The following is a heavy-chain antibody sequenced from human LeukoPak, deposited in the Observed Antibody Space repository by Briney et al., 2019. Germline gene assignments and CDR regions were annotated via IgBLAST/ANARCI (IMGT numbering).Heavy chain of an antibody. Sequence: PGRSLRLSCAASGFTFSSYAMHWVRQAPGKGLEWVAVISYDGSNKYYADSVKGRFTISRDNSKNTLYLQMNSLRAEDTAVYYCATLYQLGYSGYDYSEGRVDYWGQGTLVTVSS. V-gene: IGHV3-30*04. CDR2: ISYDGSNK. D-gene: IGHD5-12*01. CDR1: GFTFSSYA. CDR3: ATLYQLGYSGYDYSEGRVDY. J-gene: IGHJ4*02.